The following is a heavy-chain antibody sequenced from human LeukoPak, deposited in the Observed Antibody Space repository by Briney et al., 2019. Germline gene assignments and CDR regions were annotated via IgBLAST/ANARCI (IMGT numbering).Heavy chain of an antibody. CDR2: IYSGGNT. CDR3: ATDGDFWSGDFDY. CDR1: GFTVSSNY. J-gene: IGHJ4*02. Sequence: GGSLRLSCSVSGFTVSSNYMSWVCQAPGKGLEWVSVIYSGGNTYYTDSVKGRFTISRDNSKNTVYLQMNNLRAEDTAVYYCATDGDFWSGDFDYWGQGTLVTVSS. D-gene: IGHD3-3*01. V-gene: IGHV3-66*01.